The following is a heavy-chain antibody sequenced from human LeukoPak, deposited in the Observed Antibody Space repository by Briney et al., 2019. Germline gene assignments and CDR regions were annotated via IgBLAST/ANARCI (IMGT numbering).Heavy chain of an antibody. V-gene: IGHV3-21*04. J-gene: IGHJ1*01. D-gene: IGHD4-17*01. CDR2: ISSSSRHI. CDR3: VRDFSTVSTAYLHH. Sequence: GGSLRLSCAASGFTFSSYSMNWVRQAPGKGLEWVSSISSSSRHIYYADSVKGRFTIFRDDAKNSLFLQMDSLRVEDTAMYYCVRDFSTVSTAYLHHWGQGTLLTVSS. CDR1: GFTFSSYS.